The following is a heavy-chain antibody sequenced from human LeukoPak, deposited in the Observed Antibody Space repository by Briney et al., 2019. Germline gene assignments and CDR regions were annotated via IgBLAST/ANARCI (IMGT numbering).Heavy chain of an antibody. CDR1: VGSFSGYH. D-gene: IGHD3-10*02. Sequence: SETLSLTCAVYVGSFSGYHWSWIRQPPGKGLEWIGEINDSGNTNYKSSLKSRLTISADRSKNQFSLKMTSVTAEDTAVYYRAELGITMIGGVWGKGTTVTISS. V-gene: IGHV4-34*01. J-gene: IGHJ6*04. CDR3: AELGITMIGGV. CDR2: INDSGNT.